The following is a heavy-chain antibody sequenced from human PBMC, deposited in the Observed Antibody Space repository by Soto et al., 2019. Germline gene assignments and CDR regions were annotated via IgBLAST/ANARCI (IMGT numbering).Heavy chain of an antibody. CDR3: AKFILGPFYFDY. D-gene: IGHD3-16*01. CDR1: GFTFSSYV. J-gene: IGHJ4*02. CDR2: ISGSGANT. Sequence: PGGSLRLSCAASGFTFSSYVMTWVRQAPGKGLEWVSGISGSGANTYYADSVKGRFTISRDNSKNTLYLQMNSLTVEDTAVYYCAKFILGPFYFDYWGQGTLVTVSS. V-gene: IGHV3-23*01.